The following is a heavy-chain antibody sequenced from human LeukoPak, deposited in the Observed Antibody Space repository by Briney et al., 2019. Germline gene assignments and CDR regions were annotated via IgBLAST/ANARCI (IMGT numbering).Heavy chain of an antibody. CDR1: GFTFRSKA. Sequence: GGSLRLSCAASGFTFRSKAMSWVRQAPGKGLEWVSGISGRGDKTYYADSVKGRFTISRDNSKNTLRLQMNSLRDEDTAIYYCAKRVQNNAGPFHCWGQGTLASVSS. CDR3: AKRVQNNAGPFHC. CDR2: ISGRGDKT. D-gene: IGHD1-14*01. J-gene: IGHJ4*02. V-gene: IGHV3-23*01.